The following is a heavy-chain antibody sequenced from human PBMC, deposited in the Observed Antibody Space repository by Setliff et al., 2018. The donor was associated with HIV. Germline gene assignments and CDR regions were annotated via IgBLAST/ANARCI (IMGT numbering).Heavy chain of an antibody. CDR2: IYSSGST. CDR3: ARHVGYSSSSLDY. D-gene: IGHD6-6*01. J-gene: IGHJ4*02. V-gene: IGHV4-59*08. CDR1: GGSISNYY. Sequence: PSETLSLTCTVSGGSISNYYWSWIRQPPGKGLEWIGHIYSSGSTNYNPSLKSRVTISVDTSKNQFSLKLSSVTAADTAVYYCARHVGYSSSSLDYWGQGTLVTISS.